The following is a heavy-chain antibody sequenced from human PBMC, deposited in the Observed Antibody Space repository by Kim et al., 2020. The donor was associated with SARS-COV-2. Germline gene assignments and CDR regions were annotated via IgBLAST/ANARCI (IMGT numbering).Heavy chain of an antibody. J-gene: IGHJ6*02. V-gene: IGHV3-23*01. CDR2: ISSNGAKT. CDR1: GFTFSSYA. D-gene: IGHD3-10*01. Sequence: GGSLRLSCAASGFTFSSYAMSWVRQAPGKGLEWVSSISSNGAKTYYADSVKGRFTISRDNFKNTLYLQVNSLRAEDTAVYYCAKERNTMVRGIINAMDVWGQGTTVTVSS. CDR3: AKERNTMVRGIINAMDV.